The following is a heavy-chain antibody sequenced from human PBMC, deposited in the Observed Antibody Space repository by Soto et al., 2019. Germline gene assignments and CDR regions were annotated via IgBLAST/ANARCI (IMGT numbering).Heavy chain of an antibody. V-gene: IGHV1-46*03. J-gene: IGHJ4*02. CDR1: GYTLTSSY. CDR3: VRDQYSSSWGY. Sequence: ASVKVSCKASGYTLTSSYMHWVRQAPGQGLEWMGIINPSGGIPSYAQKFQDRVTMTRDTSTSTVYMELSRLRSEDTAVYYCVRDQYSSSWGYWGQGTLVTVSS. CDR2: INPSGGIP. D-gene: IGHD6-13*01.